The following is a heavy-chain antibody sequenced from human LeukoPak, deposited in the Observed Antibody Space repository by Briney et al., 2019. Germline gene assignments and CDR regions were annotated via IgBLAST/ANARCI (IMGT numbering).Heavy chain of an antibody. D-gene: IGHD6-19*01. V-gene: IGHV1-18*01. CDR1: GYTVTNYG. CDR2: INPYNGNT. Sequence: ASVKVSCKTSGYTVTNYGISWVRQAPGQGLAWMGWINPYNGNTKYAQKFQGRVSMTTDTSTSTAYMELRSLRSDDTAIFYCARDAGWPQSFDYWGQGTLVTVSS. CDR3: ARDAGWPQSFDY. J-gene: IGHJ4*02.